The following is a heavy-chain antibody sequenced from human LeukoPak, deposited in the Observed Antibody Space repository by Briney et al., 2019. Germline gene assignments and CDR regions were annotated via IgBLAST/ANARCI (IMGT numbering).Heavy chain of an antibody. CDR1: GFTFSSYA. CDR3: AKGSYYGSSGSFYFDY. CDR2: ISGSGDNT. D-gene: IGHD3-22*01. V-gene: IGHV3-23*01. Sequence: GGSLRLSCAASGFTFSSYAMSWVRQAPGKGLEWVSGISGSGDNTYYADSVKGRFTISRDNSKNTLYVQVKSLGTEDTAAYYCAKGSYYGSSGSFYFDYWGQGTLVTVSS. J-gene: IGHJ4*02.